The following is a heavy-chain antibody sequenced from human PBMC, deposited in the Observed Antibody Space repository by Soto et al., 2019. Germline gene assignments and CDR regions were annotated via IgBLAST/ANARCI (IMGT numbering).Heavy chain of an antibody. D-gene: IGHD6-19*01. J-gene: IGHJ6*02. CDR3: AKGLAVAVPYYYGMDV. Sequence: GGSLRLSCAASGFTFSSYAMTWVRQAPGKGLEWVSSISGSGDYTYYADSVKGRFTISRDNSKNTLYLQMNSLRAEDTAVYYCAKGLAVAVPYYYGMDVWGQGTTVTVSS. CDR2: ISGSGDYT. V-gene: IGHV3-23*01. CDR1: GFTFSSYA.